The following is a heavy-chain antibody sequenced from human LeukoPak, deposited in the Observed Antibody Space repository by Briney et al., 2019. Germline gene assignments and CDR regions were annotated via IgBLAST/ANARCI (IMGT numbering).Heavy chain of an antibody. CDR3: ARGIFWSLTYYYYMDV. Sequence: SETLSLTCTVSGGSISSGSYYWSWIRQPAGKGLEWIGRIYTSGSTNYNPSLKSRVTISVDTSKNQFSLKLSSVTAADTAVYYCARGIFWSLTYYYYMDVWGKGTTVTVSS. V-gene: IGHV4-61*02. D-gene: IGHD3-3*01. CDR1: GGSISSGSYY. CDR2: IYTSGST. J-gene: IGHJ6*03.